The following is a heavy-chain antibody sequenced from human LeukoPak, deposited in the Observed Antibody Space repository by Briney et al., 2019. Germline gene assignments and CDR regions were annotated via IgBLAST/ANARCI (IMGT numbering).Heavy chain of an antibody. J-gene: IGHJ4*02. CDR1: GGSFSGYY. CDR3: ARGGRIAAAGTGYFDY. D-gene: IGHD6-13*01. CDR2: INHSGST. Sequence: SETLSLTCAVYGGSFSGYYWSWIRQPPGQGLEWIGEINHSGSTNYNPSLKSRVTISVGTSKNQFSLKLSSVTAADTAVYYCARGGRIAAAGTGYFDYWGQGTLVTVSS. V-gene: IGHV4-34*01.